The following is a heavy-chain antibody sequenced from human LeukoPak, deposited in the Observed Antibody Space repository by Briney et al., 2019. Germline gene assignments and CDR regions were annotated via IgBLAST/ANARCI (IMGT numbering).Heavy chain of an antibody. D-gene: IGHD6-19*01. CDR3: ARWWLVGSFDI. J-gene: IGHJ3*02. V-gene: IGHV4-61*02. Sequence: PSQTLSLTCTVSGGSISSGSYYWRWIRQPAGKGLEWIGRIYTSGSTNYNPSLKSRVTISVDTSNNQFSLKLSSVTTADTAVYYCARWWLVGSFDIWGQGTMVTVSS. CDR2: IYTSGST. CDR1: GGSISSGSYY.